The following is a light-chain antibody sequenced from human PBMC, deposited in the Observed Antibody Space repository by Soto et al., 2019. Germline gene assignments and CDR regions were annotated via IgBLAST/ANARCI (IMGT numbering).Light chain of an antibody. CDR1: QYISTK. Sequence: VFTQSPDSLSLSPGERATLSCRASQYISTKLAWYQQKPGQAPRLLFSGAFNRATDTPDRFSGSGSGTDFTLIISGXEAEDFAMYYCQQYGDSPWTFGQGTKVDIK. CDR2: GAF. CDR3: QQYGDSPWT. V-gene: IGKV3-20*01. J-gene: IGKJ1*01.